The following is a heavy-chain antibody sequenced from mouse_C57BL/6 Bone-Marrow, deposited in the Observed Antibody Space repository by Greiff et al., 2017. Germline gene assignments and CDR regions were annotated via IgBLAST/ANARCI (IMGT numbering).Heavy chain of an antibody. V-gene: IGHV10-1*01. CDR2: IRSKSNNYAT. Sequence: EVQVVESGGGLVQPKGSLKLSCAASGFSFNTYAMNWVRQAPGKGLEWVARIRSKSNNYATYYADSVKDRFTISRDDSESMLYLQMNNLKTEDTAMYYCVRHSKGAMDYWGQGTSVTVSS. D-gene: IGHD2-5*01. CDR1: GFSFNTYA. CDR3: VRHSKGAMDY. J-gene: IGHJ4*01.